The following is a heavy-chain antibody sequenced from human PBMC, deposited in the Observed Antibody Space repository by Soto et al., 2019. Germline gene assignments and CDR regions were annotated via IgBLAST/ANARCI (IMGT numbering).Heavy chain of an antibody. CDR1: GYTFTSNG. J-gene: IGHJ3*02. CDR2: ISAYNGNT. V-gene: IGHV1-18*01. Sequence: ASVKVSCKASGYTFTSNGISWVRQAPGQGLEWMGWISAYNGNTNYAQKLQGRVTMTTDTSTSTAYMELRSLRSDDTAVYYCARDSASLKAPPDAFDIWGQGTMVTVSS. D-gene: IGHD2-2*01. CDR3: ARDSASLKAPPDAFDI.